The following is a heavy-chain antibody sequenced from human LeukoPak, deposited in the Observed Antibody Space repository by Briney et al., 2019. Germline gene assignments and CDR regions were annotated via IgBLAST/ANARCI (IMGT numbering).Heavy chain of an antibody. CDR2: INRSGST. J-gene: IGHJ4*02. CDR3: ARGDQIAVAGYFDY. V-gene: IGHV4-34*01. CDR1: GGSFSGYY. D-gene: IGHD6-19*01. Sequence: SETLSLTCAVYGGSFSGYYWSWIRQPPGKGLEWIGEINRSGSTNYNPSLKSRVTISVDTSKNQFSLKLSSVTAADTAVYYCARGDQIAVAGYFDYWGQGTLVTVSS.